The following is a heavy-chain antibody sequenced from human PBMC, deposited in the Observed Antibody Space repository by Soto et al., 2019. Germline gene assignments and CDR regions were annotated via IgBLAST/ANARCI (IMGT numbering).Heavy chain of an antibody. J-gene: IGHJ4*02. Sequence: EVQLVESGGGLVQPGGSLRLSCAASGFTFSSYSMNWVRQAPGKGLEWVSYISSSSSTIYYADSVKGRFTISRDNAKNSLYLQMNSLRADDTAVYYCARVMDYYDSSGYYYQKTSDYWGQGTLVTVSS. D-gene: IGHD3-22*01. CDR3: ARVMDYYDSSGYYYQKTSDY. CDR2: ISSSSSTI. V-gene: IGHV3-48*01. CDR1: GFTFSSYS.